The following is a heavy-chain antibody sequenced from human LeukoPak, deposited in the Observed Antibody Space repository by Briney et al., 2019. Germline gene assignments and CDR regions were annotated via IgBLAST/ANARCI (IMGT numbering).Heavy chain of an antibody. V-gene: IGHV3-7*01. Sequence: GGSLRLSXAASGFTFSSYWMSWVRQTPGKGLEWVANIKQDGSEKNYVDSVKGRFTIFRDNAKNSLYLQMNSLRAEDTAVYYCVRDRYCSRTSCYYLDYWGQGTLVTVSS. J-gene: IGHJ4*02. CDR3: VRDRYCSRTSCYYLDY. CDR2: IKQDGSEK. D-gene: IGHD2-2*01. CDR1: GFTFSSYW.